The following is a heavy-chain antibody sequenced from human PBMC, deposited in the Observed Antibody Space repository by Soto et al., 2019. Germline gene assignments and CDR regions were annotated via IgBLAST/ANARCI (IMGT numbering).Heavy chain of an antibody. J-gene: IGHJ4*02. CDR2: IRSKANSYAT. D-gene: IGHD3-22*01. Sequence: EVQLVESGGGLVQPGGSLKLSCAASGFTFSGSAMHWVRQASGKGLEWVGRIRSKANSYATAYAASVKGRFTISRDDSKNTAYLKMNSLKTEDTAVYYCTGGYDSGGYWGQGTLVTVSS. CDR1: GFTFSGSA. V-gene: IGHV3-73*01. CDR3: TGGYDSGGY.